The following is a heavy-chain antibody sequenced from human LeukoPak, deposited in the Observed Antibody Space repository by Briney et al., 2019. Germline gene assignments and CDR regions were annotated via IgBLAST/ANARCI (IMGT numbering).Heavy chain of an antibody. V-gene: IGHV1-8*01. CDR1: GYTFTSYD. Sequence: EASVKVSCKASGYTFTSYDIILVRQAIGQGLELMGWMNPNSGYTVYAQKFQGRVSMTRDTSISTAYMDLRSFRFEDTAFYYCARNYLGLRYWGKGTLVPVSS. J-gene: IGHJ4*02. D-gene: IGHD7-27*01. CDR3: ARNYLGLRY. CDR2: MNPNSGYT.